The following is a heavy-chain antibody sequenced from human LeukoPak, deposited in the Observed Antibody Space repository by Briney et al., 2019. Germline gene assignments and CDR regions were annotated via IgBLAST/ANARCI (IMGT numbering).Heavy chain of an antibody. V-gene: IGHV1-2*02. D-gene: IGHD6-13*01. Sequence: ASVKVSCKASGYTFTGYYMHGVRQAPGQGLEWMGWINPNSGGTNYAQKFQGRVTMTRDTSISTAYMELSRLRSDDTAVYYCAREGIAAAGTYAFDIWGQGKMVTVSS. CDR1: GYTFTGYY. J-gene: IGHJ3*02. CDR3: AREGIAAAGTYAFDI. CDR2: INPNSGGT.